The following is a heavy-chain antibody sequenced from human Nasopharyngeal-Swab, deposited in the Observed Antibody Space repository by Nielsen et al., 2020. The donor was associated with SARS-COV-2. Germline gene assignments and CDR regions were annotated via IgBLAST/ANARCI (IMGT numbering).Heavy chain of an antibody. CDR2: ISYDGSNK. Sequence: VRQAPGKGLEWVAVISYDGSNKYYADSVKGRFTISRDNAKNSLYLQMNSLRAEDTAVYYCARGTKGSSGWPYYYYYYMDVWGKGTTVNVSS. J-gene: IGHJ6*03. V-gene: IGHV3-30-3*01. CDR3: ARGTKGSSGWPYYYYYYMDV. D-gene: IGHD6-19*01.